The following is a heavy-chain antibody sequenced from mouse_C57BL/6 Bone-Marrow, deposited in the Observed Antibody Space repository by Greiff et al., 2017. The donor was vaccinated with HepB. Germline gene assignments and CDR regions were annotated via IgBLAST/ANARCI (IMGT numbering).Heavy chain of an antibody. Sequence: CTASGIDFSRYWMSWVRRAPGKGLEWIGEINPDSSTINYAPSLKDKFIISRDNAKNTLYLQMSKVRSEDTALYYCARWAYYGSSPQYFDVWGTGTTVTVSS. CDR2: INPDSSTI. J-gene: IGHJ1*03. D-gene: IGHD1-1*01. CDR1: GIDFSRYW. V-gene: IGHV4-1*01. CDR3: ARWAYYGSSPQYFDV.